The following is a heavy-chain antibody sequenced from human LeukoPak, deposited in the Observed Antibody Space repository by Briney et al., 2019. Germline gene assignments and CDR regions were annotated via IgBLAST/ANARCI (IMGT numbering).Heavy chain of an antibody. D-gene: IGHD3-10*01. V-gene: IGHV3-53*01. CDR2: IYSGGST. CDR3: ARDSLDVVRGVIPRAYYYYGMDV. CDR1: GFTVSSNY. J-gene: IGHJ6*04. Sequence: AGGSLRLSCAASGFTVSSNYMSWVRQAPGKGPEWVSVIYSGGSTYYADSVKGRFTISRDNSKNTLYLQMNSLRAEDTAVYCCARDSLDVVRGVIPRAYYYYGMDVWGKGTTVTVSS.